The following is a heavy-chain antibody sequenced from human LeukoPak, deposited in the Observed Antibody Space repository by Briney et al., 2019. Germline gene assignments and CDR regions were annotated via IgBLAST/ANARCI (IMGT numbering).Heavy chain of an antibody. Sequence: PSEILSLTCTVSGGSISGYYWNWIRQPPGKGLEWIGYFYYSGSGSANYNPSLKSRLTISGDTSKNQFSLKLRSVTAADTAVYYCARSPGLEARGMRWFFDLWGRGTLVTVSS. CDR2: FYYSGSGSA. J-gene: IGHJ2*01. V-gene: IGHV4-59*01. D-gene: IGHD6-13*01. CDR1: GGSISGYY. CDR3: ARSPGLEARGMRWFFDL.